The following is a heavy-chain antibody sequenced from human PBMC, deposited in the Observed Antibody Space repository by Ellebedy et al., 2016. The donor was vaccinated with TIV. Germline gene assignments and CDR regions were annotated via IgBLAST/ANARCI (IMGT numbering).Heavy chain of an antibody. V-gene: IGHV1-18*01. Sequence: ASVKVSCKTSGYTFTSYGISWVRQAPGQGLEWMGWISAYNGDTIFAQNLQARVTMTTDTSTSTAYMELRSLRSDDTAVYYCARGPLGEFDYWGQGTLVTVSS. J-gene: IGHJ4*02. CDR1: GYTFTSYG. CDR2: ISAYNGDT. CDR3: ARGPLGEFDY.